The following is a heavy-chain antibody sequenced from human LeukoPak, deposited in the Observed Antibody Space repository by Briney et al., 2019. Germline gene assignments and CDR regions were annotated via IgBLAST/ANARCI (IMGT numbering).Heavy chain of an antibody. Sequence: GGSLRLSCAASGITLSSYDMHWVRQAPGKALEWVAVISYDGSNKDYADSVKGRFTISRDNSKNTLDLQMNSLRADDTAVYYCAKDRGVWAFDIWGQGTMVTVSS. V-gene: IGHV3-30-3*01. D-gene: IGHD3-10*01. CDR2: ISYDGSNK. CDR3: AKDRGVWAFDI. J-gene: IGHJ3*02. CDR1: GITLSSYD.